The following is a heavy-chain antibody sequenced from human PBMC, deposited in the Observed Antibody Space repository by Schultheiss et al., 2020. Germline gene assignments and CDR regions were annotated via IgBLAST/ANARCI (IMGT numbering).Heavy chain of an antibody. CDR2: IYHSGSN. J-gene: IGHJ1*01. CDR1: GGSISSGGYS. Sequence: SKTLSLTCTVSGGSISSGGYSWSWIRQPPGKGLEWIGYIYHSGSNYYNPSLKSRVTISVDTSKNQFSLNLNSLTAADTAVYYCARAGGGLSARYFQHWGQGTLVTVSS. V-gene: IGHV4-30-2*01. D-gene: IGHD4-23*01. CDR3: ARAGGGLSARYFQH.